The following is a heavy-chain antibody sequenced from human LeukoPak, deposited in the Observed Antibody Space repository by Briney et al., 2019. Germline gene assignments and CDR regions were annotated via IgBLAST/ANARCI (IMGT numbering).Heavy chain of an antibody. CDR3: AGHHPRNTVDF. J-gene: IGHJ4*02. CDR1: GGSISSYY. Sequence: SETLSLTCTVPGGSISSYYWSWIRQPPGKGLEWIAYISDIGSIDYNPSLKSRVTISLDTSKNQFSLKLSSVTAADTAVYYCAGHHPRNTVDFWGQGTLVTVSS. CDR2: ISDIGSI. D-gene: IGHD2/OR15-2a*01. V-gene: IGHV4-59*08.